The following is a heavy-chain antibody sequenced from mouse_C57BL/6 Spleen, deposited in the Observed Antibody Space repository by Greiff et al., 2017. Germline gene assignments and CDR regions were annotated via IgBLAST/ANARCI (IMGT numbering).Heavy chain of an antibody. D-gene: IGHD2-4*01. Sequence: EVMLVESGGGLVKPGGSLKLSCAASGFTFSDYGMHWVRQAPEKGLEWVAYISSGSSTIYYADTVKGRFTISRDNAKNTLFLQMTSLRSEDTAMYYCATYDYDEGRFAYWGQGTLVTVSA. CDR2: ISSGSSTI. V-gene: IGHV5-17*01. CDR1: GFTFSDYG. J-gene: IGHJ3*01. CDR3: ATYDYDEGRFAY.